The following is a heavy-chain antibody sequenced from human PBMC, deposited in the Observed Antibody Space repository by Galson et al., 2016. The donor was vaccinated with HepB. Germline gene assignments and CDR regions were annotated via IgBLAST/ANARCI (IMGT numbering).Heavy chain of an antibody. CDR3: AKAPSGWSYYFDY. J-gene: IGHJ4*02. CDR1: GLTFSSYG. D-gene: IGHD6-19*01. CDR2: MSGSGGTT. Sequence: SLRLSCAASGLTFSSYGMSWVRQAPGKGLEWVSTMSGSGGTTYYADSVKGRFTISRDNSGNTVLLQMNSLTAEDTAVYYCAKAPSGWSYYFDYWGQGILVTVSS. V-gene: IGHV3-23*01.